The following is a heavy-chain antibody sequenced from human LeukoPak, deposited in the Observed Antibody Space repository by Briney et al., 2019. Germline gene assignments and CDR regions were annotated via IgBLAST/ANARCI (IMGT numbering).Heavy chain of an antibody. V-gene: IGHV3-72*01. CDR2: SRNKANSYTT. D-gene: IGHD1-26*01. CDR1: GFTLSEYY. Sequence: GGSLRLTCAVSGFTLSEYYIDWVRQAPGKGLEWVGRSRNKANSYTTEYAASAKGRFTISRDDSKNSLYLQMNSLKTEDTAVYYCARVSSGSYGHWGQGSLVTVSS. J-gene: IGHJ4*02. CDR3: ARVSSGSYGH.